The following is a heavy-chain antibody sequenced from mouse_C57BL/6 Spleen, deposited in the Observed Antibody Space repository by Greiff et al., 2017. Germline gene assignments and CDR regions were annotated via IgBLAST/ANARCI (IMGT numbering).Heavy chain of an antibody. J-gene: IGHJ2*01. D-gene: IGHD3-3*01. Sequence: VQLKQPGAELVMPGASVKLSCKASGYTFTSYWMHWVKQRPGQGLEWIGEIDPSDSITNYNQKVKGKSTLTVDKSSSTAYMQLSSLTSEDSAVYYCARSLGGSALDGWGQGTTLTVST. CDR2: IDPSDSIT. CDR1: GYTFTSYW. CDR3: ARSLGGSALDG. V-gene: IGHV1-69*01.